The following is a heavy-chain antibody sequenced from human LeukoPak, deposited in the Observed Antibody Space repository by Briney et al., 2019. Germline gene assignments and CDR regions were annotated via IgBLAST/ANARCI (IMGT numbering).Heavy chain of an antibody. Sequence: GESLKISCKGSGYSFTSYWIGWVRQMPGKGLEWMGIIYPGDSDTRYSPSFQGQVTISADKSISTAYLQWSSLKASDTARYYCARLGVEMATQGIWYDFDYWGQGTLVTVSS. CDR1: GYSFTSYW. J-gene: IGHJ4*02. D-gene: IGHD5-24*01. CDR2: IYPGDSDT. V-gene: IGHV5-51*01. CDR3: ARLGVEMATQGIWYDFDY.